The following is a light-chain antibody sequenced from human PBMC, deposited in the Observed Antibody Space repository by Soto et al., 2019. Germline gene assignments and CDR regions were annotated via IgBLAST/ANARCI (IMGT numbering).Light chain of an antibody. Sequence: EILMTQYPSTLTVSPGERAPLSCRASQSVSSNLAWYQQKPGQAPRLLIYGASTRATGIPARFSVSGSGTEFTLTISSLQSEDFEVYYCQQYNNWPKTFGQGTKVDIK. J-gene: IGKJ1*01. CDR1: QSVSSN. CDR3: QQYNNWPKT. V-gene: IGKV3-15*01. CDR2: GAS.